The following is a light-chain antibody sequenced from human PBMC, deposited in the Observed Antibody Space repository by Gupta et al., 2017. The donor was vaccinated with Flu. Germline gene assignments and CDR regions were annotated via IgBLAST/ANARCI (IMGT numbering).Light chain of an antibody. CDR1: SSEVGGYNY. V-gene: IGLV2-14*01. CDR3: SSYTSSSVV. Sequence: SALTQPASVSVSPGQSITISCTGTSSEVGGYNYAPWYQRPHGDAPRRMISDVSNRPAGVSNRFSGPKSGNTASLTIAGLQAEDYADYYCSSYTSSSVVFGGGTKLTVL. J-gene: IGLJ3*02. CDR2: DVS.